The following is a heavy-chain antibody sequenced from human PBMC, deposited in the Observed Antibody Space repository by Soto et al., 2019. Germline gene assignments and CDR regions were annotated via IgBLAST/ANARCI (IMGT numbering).Heavy chain of an antibody. CDR1: GCSIRSGGYY. Sequence: PXETLSRTCTVSGCSIRSGGYYWSCIIQQRGKGLEWTGFIFYSGTTYYNPSLRSRVIISADRSENKFSLDLSSVTAADTAVYYWASRNYEDSSGYYYVDYWGQGTWVTVSS. CDR2: IFYSGTT. V-gene: IGHV4-31*03. J-gene: IGHJ4*02. D-gene: IGHD6-19*01. CDR3: ASRNYEDSSGYYYVDY.